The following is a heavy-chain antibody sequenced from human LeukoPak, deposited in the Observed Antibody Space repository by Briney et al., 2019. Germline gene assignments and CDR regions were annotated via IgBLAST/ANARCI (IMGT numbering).Heavy chain of an antibody. Sequence: GGSLRLSCAASGFTFSTYAMNWVRQGPGKGLEWVSSTSGSGGSTYYANSVKGRFTISRDNSKNTVYLQMNRLRAEDTAVYYCAKSRVSRGWYTEFDSWGQGTLVTFSS. CDR2: TSGSGGST. CDR3: AKSRVSRGWYTEFDS. CDR1: GFTFSTYA. J-gene: IGHJ4*02. V-gene: IGHV3-23*01. D-gene: IGHD6-19*01.